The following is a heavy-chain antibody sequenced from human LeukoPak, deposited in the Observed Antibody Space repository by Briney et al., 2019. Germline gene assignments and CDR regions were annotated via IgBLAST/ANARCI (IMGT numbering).Heavy chain of an antibody. Sequence: ASVKVSCKASGATFTSYSVSWVRQAPGHGLEWMGGIVPIFGTTDYAEKFKGRVTMTTDESTTIVYMELSSLRSEDTAVYYCARVTGYSNWFDPWGQGTLVTVSS. V-gene: IGHV1-69*05. CDR2: IVPIFGTT. J-gene: IGHJ5*02. D-gene: IGHD4-11*01. CDR1: GATFTSYS. CDR3: ARVTGYSNWFDP.